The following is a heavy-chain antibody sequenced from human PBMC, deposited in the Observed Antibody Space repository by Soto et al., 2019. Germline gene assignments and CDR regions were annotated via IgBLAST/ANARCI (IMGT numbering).Heavy chain of an antibody. CDR2: ITYDGSNN. J-gene: IGHJ4*02. V-gene: IGHV3-30-3*01. CDR3: AREYYYDSNGYFDY. Sequence: QVHLVESGGGVVQPGRSLRLSCAGSGFSLSSYAMHWVRQAPGKGLEWVAVITYDGSNNFYADSVKGRFTISRDNSKNTLYLQMNSLRAEDTAIYYGAREYYYDSNGYFDYWGQGTLVTVSS. CDR1: GFSLSSYA. D-gene: IGHD3-22*01.